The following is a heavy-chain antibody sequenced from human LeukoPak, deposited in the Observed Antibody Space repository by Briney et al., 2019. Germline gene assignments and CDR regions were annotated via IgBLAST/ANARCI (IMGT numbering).Heavy chain of an antibody. CDR2: IKQDGSEK. CDR1: GFTFSSYW. J-gene: IGHJ4*02. D-gene: IGHD5-18*01. CDR3: ARSLWPEDF. V-gene: IGHV3-7*01. Sequence: GGSLRLSCAASGFTFSSYWMSWVRQAPGKGLEWVANIKQDGSEKNYVDSVKGRFTISRDNAKTSLYLQMNSLRAEDTAVYYCARSLWPEDFWGQGTLVTVST.